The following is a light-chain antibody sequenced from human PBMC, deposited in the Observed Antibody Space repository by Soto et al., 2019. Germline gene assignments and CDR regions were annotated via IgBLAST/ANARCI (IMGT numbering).Light chain of an antibody. CDR2: EVS. CDR1: SSDVGGYKF. J-gene: IGLJ1*01. V-gene: IGLV2-14*01. Sequence: QSALTQPASVSGSPGQSITISCTGTSSDVGGYKFVSWYQQHPGKAPKLIIYEVSNRPSGFSSRFPGSKSGNTASLTISGLQAEEEADYYCGEFAGSLYVLGTGTNLTVL. CDR3: GEFAGSLYV.